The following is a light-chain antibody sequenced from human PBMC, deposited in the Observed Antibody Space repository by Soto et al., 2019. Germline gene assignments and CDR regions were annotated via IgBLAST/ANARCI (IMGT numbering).Light chain of an antibody. CDR2: GAS. Sequence: EIVMTQSPATLSVSPGERATLSCRASQSVSSNLAWYQQKPGQAPRLLIYGASTRATGIPARFSGGGSGTDFTLTISSLEPEDFAVYYCQQYDSSPWTFGQGTKVDIK. CDR3: QQYDSSPWT. CDR1: QSVSSN. J-gene: IGKJ1*01. V-gene: IGKV3-15*01.